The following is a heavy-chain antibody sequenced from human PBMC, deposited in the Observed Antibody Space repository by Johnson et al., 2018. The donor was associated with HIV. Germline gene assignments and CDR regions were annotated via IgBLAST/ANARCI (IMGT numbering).Heavy chain of an antibody. V-gene: IGHV3-30-3*01. J-gene: IGHJ3*02. CDR2: ISYDGSNK. Sequence: QVQLVESGGGMVQPGGSLRLSCAASAFTFSSYAMHWVRQAPGKGLEWVALISYDGSNKYYADSVKGRFTISRDDSKNSLYLQMNSLKTEDTAVYYCARGPKNPGLDAFDIWGQGTVVTVSS. CDR1: AFTFSSYA. D-gene: IGHD1-14*01. CDR3: ARGPKNPGLDAFDI.